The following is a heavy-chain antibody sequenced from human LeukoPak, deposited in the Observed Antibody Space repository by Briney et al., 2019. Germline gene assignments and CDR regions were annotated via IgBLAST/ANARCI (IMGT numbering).Heavy chain of an antibody. V-gene: IGHV3-7*01. J-gene: IGHJ4*02. CDR1: GFTFSGHW. Sequence: GGSLRLSCAASGFTFSGHWMSWVRQAPGKGLEWVANISQGGSDKYYVDSVKGRFTISRDNANNLLYLQMNSLRGEDTAVYHCTRDRSRAEDDWGQGTLVTVSS. D-gene: IGHD1-14*01. CDR2: ISQGGSDK. CDR3: TRDRSRAEDD.